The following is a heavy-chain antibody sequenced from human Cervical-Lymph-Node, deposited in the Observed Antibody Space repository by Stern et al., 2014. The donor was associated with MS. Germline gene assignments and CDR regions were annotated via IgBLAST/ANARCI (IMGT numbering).Heavy chain of an antibody. J-gene: IGHJ4*02. D-gene: IGHD3-3*01. CDR3: ARSPPYYEFWNDYYYFDY. CDR1: GFSLSTSGMR. CDR2: IDWDDDK. V-gene: IGHV2-70*04. Sequence: ESGPALVKPTQTLTLTCTFSGFSLSTSGMRVSWIRQPPGKALEWLARIDWDDDKFYSTSLQTRLTISKDPSKNQVVLTMTNMDPVDTATYYCARSPPYYEFWNDYYYFDYWGQGTLVAVSS.